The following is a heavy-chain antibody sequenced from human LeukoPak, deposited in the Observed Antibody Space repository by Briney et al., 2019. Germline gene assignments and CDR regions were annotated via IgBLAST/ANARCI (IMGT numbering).Heavy chain of an antibody. V-gene: IGHV4-39*07. Sequence: KASETLSLTCTVSGGSVSSAGYYWSWIRQPAGKGLEWIGSIYYSGSTYYNPSLKSRVTISVDTSKNQFSLKLSSVTAADTAVYYCARDQSYYDSSGYFGSDAFDIWGQGTMVTVSS. CDR2: IYYSGST. CDR1: GGSVSSAGYY. J-gene: IGHJ3*02. CDR3: ARDQSYYDSSGYFGSDAFDI. D-gene: IGHD3-22*01.